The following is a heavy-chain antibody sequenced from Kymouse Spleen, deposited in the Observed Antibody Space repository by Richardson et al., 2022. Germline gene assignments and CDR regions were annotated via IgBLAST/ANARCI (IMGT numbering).Heavy chain of an antibody. D-gene: IGHD3-9*01. V-gene: IGHV3-21*03. J-gene: IGHJ4*02. CDR2: ISSSSSYI. CDR1: GFTFSSYS. Sequence: EVQLVESGGGLVKPGGSLRLSCAASGFTFSSYSMNWVRQAPGKGLEWVSSISSSSSYIYYADSVKGRFTISRDNAKNSLYLQMNSLRAEDTAVYYCARAYYDILTGPTPFDYWGQGTLVTVSS. CDR3: ARAYYDILTGPTPFDY.